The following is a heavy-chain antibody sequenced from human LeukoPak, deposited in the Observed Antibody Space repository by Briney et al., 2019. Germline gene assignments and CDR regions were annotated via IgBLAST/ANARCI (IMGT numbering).Heavy chain of an antibody. J-gene: IGHJ4*02. Sequence: GGSLRLSCAASGFTFSSFEMNWVRQAPGKGLAWVSYMSSTGTTIYYADSVKGRFTISRGNAKNSLYLQMNSLRVEDTAVYYCARVGRYGVDYWGQGTLVTVSS. CDR2: MSSTGTTI. D-gene: IGHD5-18*01. V-gene: IGHV3-48*03. CDR3: ARVGRYGVDY. CDR1: GFTFSSFE.